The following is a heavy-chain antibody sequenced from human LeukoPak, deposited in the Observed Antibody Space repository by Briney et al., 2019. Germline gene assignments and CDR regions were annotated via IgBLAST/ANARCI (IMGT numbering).Heavy chain of an antibody. CDR3: ANQQPPNDEFDY. CDR1: GYTFTDYY. V-gene: IGHV1-2*02. Sequence: ASVKVSCKASGYTFTDYYMHWVRQAPGQELEWMGWINPNSGGTNYAQKFQGRVTMTRDTSISTAYMELSRLRSDDTAVYYCANQQPPNDEFDYWGQGTLVSVSS. D-gene: IGHD1-1*01. J-gene: IGHJ4*02. CDR2: INPNSGGT.